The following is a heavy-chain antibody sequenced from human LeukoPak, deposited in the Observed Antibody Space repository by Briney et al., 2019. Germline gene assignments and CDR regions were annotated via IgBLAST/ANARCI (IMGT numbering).Heavy chain of an antibody. Sequence: PSETLSLTCAVYGGSFSDYYWSWIRQPAGKGLEWIGRIYTSGSTNYNPSLKSRVTMSVDTSKNQFSLKLSSVTAADTAVYYCARGSTIFGGFDLWGRGTLVTVSS. V-gene: IGHV4-59*10. J-gene: IGHJ2*01. CDR3: ARGSTIFGGFDL. D-gene: IGHD3-3*01. CDR2: IYTSGST. CDR1: GGSFSDYY.